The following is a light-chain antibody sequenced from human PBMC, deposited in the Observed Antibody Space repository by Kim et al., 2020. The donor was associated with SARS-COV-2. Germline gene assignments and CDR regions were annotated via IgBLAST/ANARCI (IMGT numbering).Light chain of an antibody. J-gene: IGLJ3*02. CDR1: SSNIGTNT. CDR2: NND. Sequence: PGKRVTISCSGSSSNIGTNTVNWYQQVPGTAPKLLIYNNDQRPSGVPDRFSGSKSGTSASLAISGLQSEDEAHYYCAAWDDSLNGVFGGGTQLTVL. CDR3: AAWDDSLNGV. V-gene: IGLV1-44*01.